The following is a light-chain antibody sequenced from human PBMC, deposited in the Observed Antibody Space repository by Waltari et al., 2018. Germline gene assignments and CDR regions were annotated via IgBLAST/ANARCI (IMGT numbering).Light chain of an antibody. CDR2: DAS. CDR3: QHYSGFSSRT. CDR1: QSISDY. J-gene: IGKJ1*01. V-gene: IGKV1-5*01. Sequence: DIQMTQSPSTLSPSVGYTVTITCRAIQSISDYLAWYQQKPGKAPKLLIYDASTLKNGVPSRFSGSVSGTEFTLTISSLQPDDFATYYCQHYSGFSSRTFGQGTKVDIK.